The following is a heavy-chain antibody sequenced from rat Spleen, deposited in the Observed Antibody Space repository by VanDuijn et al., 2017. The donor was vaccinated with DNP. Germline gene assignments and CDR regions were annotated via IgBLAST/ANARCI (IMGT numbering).Heavy chain of an antibody. CDR3: ATPSIGTVAGLDY. J-gene: IGHJ2*01. V-gene: IGHV5S10*01. D-gene: IGHD1-2*01. Sequence: EVQLVESGGGLVQPGRSLKLSCAASGFTFSDYNMAWVRQAPKKGLEWVATIIYDGGGTYYRDSVKGRFTISRDNAKSTLYLQMDSLRSEDTATYYCATPSIGTVAGLDYWGQGVMVTVSS. CDR2: IIYDGGGT. CDR1: GFTFSDYN.